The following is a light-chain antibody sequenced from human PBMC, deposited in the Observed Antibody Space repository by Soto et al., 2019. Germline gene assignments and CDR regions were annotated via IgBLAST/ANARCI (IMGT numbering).Light chain of an antibody. J-gene: IGKJ1*01. V-gene: IGKV3-20*01. CDR1: QTVSSND. Sequence: EIVLTQSPGTLSLSPGDRGTLSCRASQTVSSNDLAWYQQKPGQAPRLLIYGASNRASGIPDRFSGSGSGTDFILTLSRLEPEDFAVYYCHQYGSSPETFGQGTKVDIK. CDR3: HQYGSSPET. CDR2: GAS.